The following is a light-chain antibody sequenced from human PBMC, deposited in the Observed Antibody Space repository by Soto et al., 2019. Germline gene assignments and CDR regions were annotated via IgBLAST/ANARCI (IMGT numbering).Light chain of an antibody. CDR2: EVS. CDR3: SSYAGSNNFV. Sequence: QSVLTQPPSAAGAPGQSVTISCSWTSSDVGGYNYVSWHQQHPGKAPKLMIYEVSKRPSGVPDRFSGSKSGNTASLIVSGLQAEDEADYYCSSYAGSNNFVFGTGTKVTVL. V-gene: IGLV2-8*01. J-gene: IGLJ1*01. CDR1: SSDVGGYNY.